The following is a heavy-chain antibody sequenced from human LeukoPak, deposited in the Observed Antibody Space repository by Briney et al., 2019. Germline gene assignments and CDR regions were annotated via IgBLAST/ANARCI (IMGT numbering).Heavy chain of an antibody. Sequence: PSETLSLTCTVSGGSISSSSYYWGWIRQPPGKGLEWIGGIYYSGSTYYNPSLKSRVTISVDTSKNQFSLKLSSVTAADTAVYYCARRDSSGPPRYDAFDIWGQGTMVTVSS. CDR2: IYYSGST. J-gene: IGHJ3*02. CDR1: GGSISSSSYY. CDR3: ARRDSSGPPRYDAFDI. V-gene: IGHV4-39*07. D-gene: IGHD3-22*01.